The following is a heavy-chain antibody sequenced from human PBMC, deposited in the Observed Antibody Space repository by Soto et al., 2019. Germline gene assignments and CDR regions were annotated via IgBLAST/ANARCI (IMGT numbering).Heavy chain of an antibody. J-gene: IGHJ4*02. V-gene: IGHV1-69*02. D-gene: IGHD2-15*01. CDR1: RGTFSSYS. CDR3: ASPMNCSGVSCYFSYFDY. Sequence: QVQLVQSGAEVKKPGSSVKVSCKASRGTFSSYSISWVRQAPGQGLEWMGRIIPILGLANYAQKFRGRVTITADKSTSTAYMDLSSLRSEDTAVYYCASPMNCSGVSCYFSYFDYWGQGTLVTVSS. CDR2: IIPILGLA.